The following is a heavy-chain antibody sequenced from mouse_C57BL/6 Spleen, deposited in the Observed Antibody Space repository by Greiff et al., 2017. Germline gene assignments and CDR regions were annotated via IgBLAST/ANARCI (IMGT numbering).Heavy chain of an antibody. CDR2: IHPNSGST. CDR3: ARSLDYDYDEAWFAS. CDR1: GYTFTSYW. J-gene: IGHJ3*01. V-gene: IGHV1-64*01. Sequence: QVQLQQPGAELVKPGASVKLSCKASGYTFTSYWMHWVKQRPGQGLEWIGMIHPNSGSTNYNEKFKSKATLTVDKSSSTAYMQLSSLTSEDSAVYYCARSLDYDYDEAWFASWGQGTLVTVSA. D-gene: IGHD2-4*01.